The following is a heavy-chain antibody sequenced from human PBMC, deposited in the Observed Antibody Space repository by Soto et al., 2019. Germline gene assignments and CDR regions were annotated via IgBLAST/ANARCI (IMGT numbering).Heavy chain of an antibody. Sequence: GASVKVSCKASGYTFTSYGISWVRQAPGQGLEWMGWISAYNGNTNYAQKLQGRVTMTTDTSTSTAYMELRSLRSDDTAVYYCAGGTDIVVVPAAADYWGQGTLVTVSS. CDR1: GYTFTSYG. CDR3: AGGTDIVVVPAAADY. J-gene: IGHJ4*02. CDR2: ISAYNGNT. D-gene: IGHD2-2*01. V-gene: IGHV1-18*01.